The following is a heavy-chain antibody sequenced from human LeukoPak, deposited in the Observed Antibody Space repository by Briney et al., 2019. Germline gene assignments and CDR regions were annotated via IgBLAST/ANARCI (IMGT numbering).Heavy chain of an antibody. J-gene: IGHJ4*02. V-gene: IGHV3-7*01. CDR3: ARGLAAFRDYYASGSLDY. Sequence: GGSLRLSCAASGFTFSSYWMSWVRQAPGKGLEWVANMKQDGSERYYVDSMKGRFTISRDNAKNSLYLQMNSLRAEDTAVYYCARGLAAFRDYYASGSLDYWGQGALVTVSS. CDR2: MKQDGSER. D-gene: IGHD3-10*01. CDR1: GFTFSSYW.